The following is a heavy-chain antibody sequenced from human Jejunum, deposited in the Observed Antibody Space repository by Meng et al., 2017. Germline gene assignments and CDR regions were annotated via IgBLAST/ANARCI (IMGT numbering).Heavy chain of an antibody. V-gene: IGHV7-4-1*02. CDR3: ARGTVIVPAIMPDY. J-gene: IGHJ4*02. CDR2: INTRTGSP. Sequence: QVQLVQSGSELKKHGASVKISCKTSGYTFSVYGMNWVRQAPGQGLEWMGWINTRTGSPTYAQGFTGRFVFSLDTSISTAYLHINGLEAEDTAVYYCARGTVIVPAIMPDYWGQGTLVTVSS. CDR1: GYTFSVYG. D-gene: IGHD5-24*01.